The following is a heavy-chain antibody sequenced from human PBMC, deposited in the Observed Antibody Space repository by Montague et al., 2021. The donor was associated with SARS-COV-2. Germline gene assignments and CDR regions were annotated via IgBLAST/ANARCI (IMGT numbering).Heavy chain of an antibody. CDR3: ARGAPADSVFLHFNPTAGYSLDI. D-gene: IGHD5/OR15-5a*01. Sequence: SETLSLTCAVYGGSFSDYYWSWIRQPPGKGLEWIGEINHRGGANXNPSLKSRLTMSTDTSKNQFSLTLSSVTAADTAVYFCARGAPADSVFLHFNPTAGYSLDIWAQGSLVTVSS. CDR2: INHRGGA. J-gene: IGHJ3*02. CDR1: GGSFSDYY. V-gene: IGHV4-34*01.